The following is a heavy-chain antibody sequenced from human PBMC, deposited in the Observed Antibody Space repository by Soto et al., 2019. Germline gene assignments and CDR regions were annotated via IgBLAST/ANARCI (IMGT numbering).Heavy chain of an antibody. CDR1: GYTFTSYA. V-gene: IGHV1-3*01. Sequence: ASGKVSCKASGYTFTSYAMRWVRQAPGQRLEWMGWINAGNGNTKYSQKFQGRVTITRDTSASTAYMELSSLRSEDTAVYYCARDLRQQLVRGWFDPWGQGTLVTVSS. CDR2: INAGNGNT. J-gene: IGHJ5*02. D-gene: IGHD6-13*01. CDR3: ARDLRQQLVRGWFDP.